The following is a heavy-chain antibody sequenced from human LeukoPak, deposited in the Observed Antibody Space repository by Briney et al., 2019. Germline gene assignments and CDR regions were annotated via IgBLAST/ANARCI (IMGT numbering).Heavy chain of an antibody. D-gene: IGHD1-26*01. V-gene: IGHV3-23*01. CDR3: AKFTRWELPLGAFDI. J-gene: IGHJ3*02. Sequence: PWGSLSHPCAVSGFPLLSYVMIWVRQAPGKGLEWVSAISGSGGSTYYADSVKGRFTISRDNSKNTLYLQMNSLRAEDTAVYYCAKFTRWELPLGAFDIWGPRTTVTVSS. CDR1: GFPLLSYV. CDR2: ISGSGGST.